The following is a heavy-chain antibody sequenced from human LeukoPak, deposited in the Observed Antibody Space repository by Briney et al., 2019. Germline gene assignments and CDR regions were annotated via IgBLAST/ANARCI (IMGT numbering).Heavy chain of an antibody. Sequence: GGSLRLSCAASGFTFSSYSMNWVRQAPGKGLEWVSSISSSSSCIYYADSVKGRFTISRDNAKNSLYLQMNSLRAEDTAVYYCARDRYGTVAGTNFDYWGQGTLVTVSS. CDR3: ARDRYGTVAGTNFDY. CDR2: ISSSSSCI. CDR1: GFTFSSYS. D-gene: IGHD6-19*01. J-gene: IGHJ4*02. V-gene: IGHV3-21*01.